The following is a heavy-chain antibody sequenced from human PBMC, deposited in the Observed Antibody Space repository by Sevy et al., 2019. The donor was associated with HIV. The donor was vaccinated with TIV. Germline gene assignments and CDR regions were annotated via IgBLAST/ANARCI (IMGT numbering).Heavy chain of an antibody. Sequence: GGSLRLSCAASGFTFNMYWMTWVRQAPGKGLEWVANIKEDGSERNYLDSVKGRFTISRDNAKESLYLQIDSLRAEDTAVYYCARHCSGGICYSLLPHYYYGMDVWGQGTTVTVSS. V-gene: IGHV3-7*01. D-gene: IGHD2-15*01. CDR1: GFTFNMYW. CDR3: ARHCSGGICYSLLPHYYYGMDV. J-gene: IGHJ6*02. CDR2: IKEDGSER.